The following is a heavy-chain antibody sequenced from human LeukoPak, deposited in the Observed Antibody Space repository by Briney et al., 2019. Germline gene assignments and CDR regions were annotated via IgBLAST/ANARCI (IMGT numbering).Heavy chain of an antibody. CDR2: ISYDGSNK. CDR1: GFTFSSYA. Sequence: GGSLRLSCAASGFTFSSYAMHWVRQAPGKGLEWVAVISYDGSNKYYADSVKGRFTISRDNSKNTLYLQMGSLRADDMAVYYCARVDWRYDALDIWGQGTMVTVSS. D-gene: IGHD3-9*01. V-gene: IGHV3-30*14. CDR3: ARVDWRYDALDI. J-gene: IGHJ3*02.